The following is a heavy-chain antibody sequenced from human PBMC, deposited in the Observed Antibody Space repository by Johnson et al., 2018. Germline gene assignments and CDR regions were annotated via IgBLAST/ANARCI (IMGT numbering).Heavy chain of an antibody. Sequence: EVQLLESGGGLVQPGGSLRLSCAASGFTFSDHYMDWVRQAPGKGLEWVGRTRDKSNSYTTEYAASVKGRFTISRDDSKNSLYLQMNSLKNEDTAVYYCVSASGITYPYFQHWGQGTLVTVSS. V-gene: IGHV3-72*01. D-gene: IGHD3-10*01. J-gene: IGHJ1*01. CDR2: TRDKSNSYTT. CDR3: VSASGITYPYFQH. CDR1: GFTFSDHY.